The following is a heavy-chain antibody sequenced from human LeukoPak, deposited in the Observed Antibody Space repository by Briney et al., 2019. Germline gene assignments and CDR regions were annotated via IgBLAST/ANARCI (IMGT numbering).Heavy chain of an antibody. CDR3: ARGGGSGTFDI. CDR2: INTNTGNP. Sequence: GASVKVSCKVSGYTLSSYAMNWVRQAPGQGLEWMGWINTNTGNPTYAQGFRGRSVFSLDTSVSTAYLQINRLKAEDTAVYYCARGGGSGTFDIWGQGTMVTVS. J-gene: IGHJ3*02. CDR1: GYTLSSYA. V-gene: IGHV7-4-1*02. D-gene: IGHD1-26*01.